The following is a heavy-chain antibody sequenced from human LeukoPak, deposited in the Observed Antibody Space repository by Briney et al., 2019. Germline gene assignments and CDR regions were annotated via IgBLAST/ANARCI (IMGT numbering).Heavy chain of an antibody. CDR1: GGSISSSSYY. CDR3: ARSGAAATTGRKFDY. CDR2: IYYSGST. D-gene: IGHD2-15*01. V-gene: IGHV4-39*01. Sequence: SETLSLTCTVSGGSISSSSYYWGWIRQPPGKGLEWIGRIYYSGSTYYNPSLKSRVTISVDTSKNQFSLKLSSVTAADTAVYYCARSGAAATTGRKFDYWGQGTLVTVSS. J-gene: IGHJ4*02.